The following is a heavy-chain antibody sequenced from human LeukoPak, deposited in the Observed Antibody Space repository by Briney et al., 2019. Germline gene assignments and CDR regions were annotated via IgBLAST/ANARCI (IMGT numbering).Heavy chain of an antibody. J-gene: IGHJ5*02. CDR3: ARGYSSGWDEGWFDP. CDR1: GGTSSSYA. Sequence: ASVKVSCKASGGTSSSYAISWVRQAPGQGLEWMGRIIPILGIANYAQKFQGRVTITADKSTSTAYMELSSLRSEDTAVYYCARGYSSGWDEGWFDPWGQGTLVTVSS. D-gene: IGHD6-19*01. CDR2: IIPILGIA. V-gene: IGHV1-69*04.